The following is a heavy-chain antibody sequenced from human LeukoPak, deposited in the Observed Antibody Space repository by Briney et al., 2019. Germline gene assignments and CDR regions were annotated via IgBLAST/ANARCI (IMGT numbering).Heavy chain of an antibody. D-gene: IGHD2-21*02. Sequence: PSETLSLTCTVSGGSISSGDYYWSWIRQPPGKGLEWIGYIYYSGSTYYNPSLKSRVTISVDTSKNQFSLKLSSVTAADTAVYYCARPGYCGGDCYSTPNWFDPWGQGTLVTVSS. CDR2: IYYSGST. J-gene: IGHJ5*02. CDR1: GGSISSGDYY. CDR3: ARPGYCGGDCYSTPNWFDP. V-gene: IGHV4-30-4*01.